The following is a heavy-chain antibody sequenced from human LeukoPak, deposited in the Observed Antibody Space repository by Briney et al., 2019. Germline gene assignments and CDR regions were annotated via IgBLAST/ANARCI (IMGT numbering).Heavy chain of an antibody. J-gene: IGHJ4*02. CDR3: AKARGEEYGDYPSGVDY. CDR2: ISGSGGST. Sequence: PGGSLRLPCAASGFTFSSYAMSWVRQAPGKGLEWVSAISGSGGSTYYADSVKGRFTISRDNSKNTLYLQMSSLRAEDTAVYYCAKARGEEYGDYPSGVDYWGQGTLVTVSS. CDR1: GFTFSSYA. D-gene: IGHD4-17*01. V-gene: IGHV3-23*01.